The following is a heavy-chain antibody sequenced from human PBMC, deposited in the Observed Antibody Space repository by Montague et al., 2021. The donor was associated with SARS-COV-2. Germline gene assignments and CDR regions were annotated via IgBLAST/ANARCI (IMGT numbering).Heavy chain of an antibody. J-gene: IGHJ4*02. CDR1: GGSISSGGYY. CDR3: ARGEEEMATIVDEYFDY. V-gene: IGHV4-39*01. D-gene: IGHD5-24*01. CDR2: IYYSGST. Sequence: SETRSLTCTVSGGSISSGGYYWSWIRQHPGKGLEWIGSIYYSGSTYYNPSLKSRVTISVDTSKNQFSLKLSSVTAADTAVYYCARGEEEMATIVDEYFDYWGQGTLVTVSS.